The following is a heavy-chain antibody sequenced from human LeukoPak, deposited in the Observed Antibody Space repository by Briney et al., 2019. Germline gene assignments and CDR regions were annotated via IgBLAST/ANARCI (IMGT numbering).Heavy chain of an antibody. D-gene: IGHD2-8*01. V-gene: IGHV1-58*01. CDR3: AAEVQMVYARQFDY. Sequence: GASVKVSCKASGFTFTSYAVQWVRQARGQRLEWIRWIVVGSGNTNYAQKFQERVTITRDMSTSTAYMELSSLRSEDTAVYYCAAEVQMVYARQFDYWGQGTLVTVSS. CDR2: IVVGSGNT. J-gene: IGHJ4*02. CDR1: GFTFTSYA.